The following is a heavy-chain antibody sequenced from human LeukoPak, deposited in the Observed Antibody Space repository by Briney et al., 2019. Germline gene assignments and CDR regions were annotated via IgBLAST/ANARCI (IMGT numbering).Heavy chain of an antibody. J-gene: IGHJ6*03. D-gene: IGHD3-9*01. Sequence: GASVKVSCKASGYTFTSYDISWVRQATGQGLEWMGWMNPNSGNTGYAQKFQGRVTMTRNTSISTAYMELSSLRSEDTAVYYCARLLSSFDWLTNTYYYYMDVWSKGTTVTISS. CDR3: ARLLSSFDWLTNTYYYYMDV. CDR2: MNPNSGNT. V-gene: IGHV1-8*01. CDR1: GYTFTSYD.